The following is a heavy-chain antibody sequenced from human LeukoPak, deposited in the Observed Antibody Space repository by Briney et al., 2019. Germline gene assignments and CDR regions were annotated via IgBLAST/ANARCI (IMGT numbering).Heavy chain of an antibody. CDR3: ARGPASGSNFAWFDP. V-gene: IGHV4-34*01. CDR1: GGSLTNYY. J-gene: IGHJ5*02. Sequence: SETLSLTCAVYGGSLTNYYWSWIRQPPGKGLEWIGEINHGGKTYYNPSLKSRVTISVDMSKNQFSLELSYVTAADTAVYYCARGPASGSNFAWFDPWGHGTLVTVSS. CDR2: INHGGKT. D-gene: IGHD3-10*01.